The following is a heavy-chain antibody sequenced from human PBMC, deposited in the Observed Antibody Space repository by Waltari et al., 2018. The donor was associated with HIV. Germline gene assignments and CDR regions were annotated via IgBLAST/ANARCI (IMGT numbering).Heavy chain of an antibody. V-gene: IGHV3-66*01. CDR3: ARVPRGPYGMDV. J-gene: IGHJ6*02. CDR1: GFTVRSNF. Sequence: EVQLVEAGGGLVQPGGSLRLSCAASGFTVRSNFMSWGRQAPGKGLGWVSVIYSGVGTYYADSVKGRFTISRDNSKNTLYLQMNSLRAEDTAVYYCARVPRGPYGMDVWGQGTTVTVSS. CDR2: IYSGVGT.